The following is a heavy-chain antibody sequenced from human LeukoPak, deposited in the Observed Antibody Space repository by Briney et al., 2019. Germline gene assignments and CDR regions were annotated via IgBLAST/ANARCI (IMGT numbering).Heavy chain of an antibody. D-gene: IGHD3-10*01. J-gene: IGHJ4*02. CDR2: IYYSGST. CDR3: ARDPLRVNYYDS. Sequence: SETLSLTCTVSGGSISSYYWGWIRQPPGKGLEWIGSIYYSGSTYYNPSLKSRVTISVDTSKNQFSLNLTSVTAADTALYFCARDPLRVNYYDSWGQGILVTVSS. CDR1: GGSISSYY. V-gene: IGHV4-39*07.